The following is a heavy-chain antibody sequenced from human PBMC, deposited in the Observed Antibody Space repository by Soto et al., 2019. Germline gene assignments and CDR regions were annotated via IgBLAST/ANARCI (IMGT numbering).Heavy chain of an antibody. D-gene: IGHD3-10*01. J-gene: IGHJ3*02. V-gene: IGHV1-8*01. CDR2: MNPNSGNT. CDR1: GYTFTSYD. Sequence: QVQLVQSGAEVKKPGASVKVSCKASGYTFTSYDINWVRQATGQGLEWMGWMNPNSGNTGYAQKFQGRVTMTRNTSISPAYMELSSLRSEDTVVYYCARGINYYDSGDDAFDIWGQGTMVTVSS. CDR3: ARGINYYDSGDDAFDI.